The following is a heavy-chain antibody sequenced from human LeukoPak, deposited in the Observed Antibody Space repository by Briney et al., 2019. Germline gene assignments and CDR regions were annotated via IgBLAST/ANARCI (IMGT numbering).Heavy chain of an antibody. CDR2: IKQDESEK. V-gene: IGHV3-7*01. CDR1: GFSLSNYW. D-gene: IGHD6-19*01. CDR3: AKLARNEQWLAYYYYGMDV. J-gene: IGHJ6*02. Sequence: GGSLRLSCAASGFSLSNYWMSWVRQAPGKGLEWVANIKQDESEKLYVDSVKGRFTISRDNAENSLYLQMNSLRAEDTAVYYCAKLARNEQWLAYYYYGMDVWGQGTTVTVSS.